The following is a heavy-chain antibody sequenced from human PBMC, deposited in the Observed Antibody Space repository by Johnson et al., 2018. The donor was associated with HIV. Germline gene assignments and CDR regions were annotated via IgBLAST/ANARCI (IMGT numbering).Heavy chain of an antibody. CDR1: GFTFRSYA. CDR2: ISGSGGST. J-gene: IGHJ3*01. Sequence: VQLVESGGGFLQPAASPRLSSAPSGFTFRSYAMTWVRQAPGKGLEWVSAISGSGGSTSYADSAKGRFTISRDNSKNTLYLKMNSLRAEDTAVYYCAFVPVMVRGVIRVSWGQGTMVTVSS. CDR3: AFVPVMVRGVIRVS. D-gene: IGHD3-10*01. V-gene: IGHV3-23*04.